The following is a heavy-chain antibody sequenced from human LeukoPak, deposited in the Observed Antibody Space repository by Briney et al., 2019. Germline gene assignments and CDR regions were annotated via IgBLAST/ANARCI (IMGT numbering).Heavy chain of an antibody. CDR1: GGSISSYC. V-gene: IGHV4-59*01. CDR2: IYYIGST. CDR3: ARDSYSSSPMFDY. J-gene: IGHJ4*02. Sequence: SETLSLTCTVSGGSISSYCWSWIRQPPGKGLEWIGYIYYIGSTNYNPSLKSRVTISVDTSKNQFSLKLSSVTAADTAVYYCARDSYSSSPMFDYWGQGTLVTVSS. D-gene: IGHD6-6*01.